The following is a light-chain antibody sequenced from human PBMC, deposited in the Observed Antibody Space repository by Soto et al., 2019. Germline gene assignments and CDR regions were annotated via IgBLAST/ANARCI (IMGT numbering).Light chain of an antibody. V-gene: IGKV1-39*01. CDR3: QQSSSTPLT. Sequence: DIQMTQSPSSLSASVGGTVTITCRASQNIDNYLNWYQHEPGKAPKLLIYGASTLQSGVPSRFSGSGSGTDFTLTIASLQPEDFATYYCQQSSSTPLTFGPGTTVHVE. CDR2: GAS. CDR1: QNIDNY. J-gene: IGKJ3*01.